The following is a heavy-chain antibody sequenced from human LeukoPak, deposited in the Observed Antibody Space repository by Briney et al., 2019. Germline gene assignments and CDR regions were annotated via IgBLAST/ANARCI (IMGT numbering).Heavy chain of an antibody. V-gene: IGHV3-43*01. CDR1: GFTFDDYA. J-gene: IGHJ4*02. D-gene: IGHD6-19*01. Sequence: PGGSLRLSCAASGFTFDDYAMHWVRQAPGKGLEWVSLISWDGGSTYYADSVKGRFTISRDNSKNSLYLQMNSLRTEDTALYYCAKDGHRMYSSGWYPDYWGQGTLVTVSS. CDR2: ISWDGGST. CDR3: AKDGHRMYSSGWYPDY.